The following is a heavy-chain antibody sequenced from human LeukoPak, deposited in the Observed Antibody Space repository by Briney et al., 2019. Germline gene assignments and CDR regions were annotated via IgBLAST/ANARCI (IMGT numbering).Heavy chain of an antibody. CDR3: VRDPPRIVAADPVDY. J-gene: IGHJ4*02. D-gene: IGHD6-13*01. CDR2: ISSSSSYV. Sequence: GGSLRLSCVASGFTFSSYNMNWVRQTPGKGLEWVSSISSSSSYVYYADSVKGRFTISRDNAKNSLSLQMNSLRAEDTAVYYCVRDPPRIVAADPVDYWGQGTLVTVSS. V-gene: IGHV3-21*01. CDR1: GFTFSSYN.